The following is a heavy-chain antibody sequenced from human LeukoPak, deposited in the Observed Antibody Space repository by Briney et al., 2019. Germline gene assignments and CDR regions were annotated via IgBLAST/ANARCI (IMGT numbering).Heavy chain of an antibody. CDR3: ARAKWDTAMVMFA. D-gene: IGHD5-18*01. CDR1: GFTFSSYS. J-gene: IGHJ5*02. V-gene: IGHV3-21*01. Sequence: PGGSLRLSCAASGFTFSSYSMNWVRQAPGKGLEWVSSISSSSSYIYYADSVKGRFTISRDNAKNSLYLQMNSLRAEDTAVYYCARAKWDTAMVMFAWGQGTLFTVSS. CDR2: ISSSSSYI.